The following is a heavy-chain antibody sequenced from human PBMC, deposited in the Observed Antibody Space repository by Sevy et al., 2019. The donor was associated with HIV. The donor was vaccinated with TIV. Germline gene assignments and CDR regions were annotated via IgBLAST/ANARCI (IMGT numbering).Heavy chain of an antibody. V-gene: IGHV3-9*01. CDR1: GFTFDDYA. J-gene: IGHJ3*02. CDR3: AKDLRYYYDSSGYYPVGAFDI. D-gene: IGHD3-22*01. Sequence: GGSLRLSCAASGFTFDDYAMHWVRQAPGKGLEWVSGISWNSGSIGYADSVKGRFTISRDNAKNSLYLQMNSLRAEDTALYYCAKDLRYYYDSSGYYPVGAFDIWGQGKMVTVSS. CDR2: ISWNSGSI.